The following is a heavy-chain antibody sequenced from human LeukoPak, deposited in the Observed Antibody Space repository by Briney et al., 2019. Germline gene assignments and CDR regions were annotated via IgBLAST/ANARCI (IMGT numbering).Heavy chain of an antibody. CDR2: IRYDGNNK. CDR3: AKDPLYGSGKVVDY. D-gene: IGHD3-10*01. J-gene: IGHJ4*02. CDR1: GFTFSTYG. V-gene: IGHV3-30*02. Sequence: GGSLRLSCAASGFTFSTYGMHWVRQAPGKGLEWVAFIRYDGNNKFYADSVKGRFTISRDNSKNTLYLQMNSLRAEDTAVYYCAKDPLYGSGKVVDYWGQGTLVTVSS.